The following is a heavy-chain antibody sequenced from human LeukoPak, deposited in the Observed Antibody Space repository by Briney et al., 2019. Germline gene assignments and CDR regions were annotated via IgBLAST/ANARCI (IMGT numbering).Heavy chain of an antibody. CDR2: ISSSSSTI. CDR1: GFTFSSYS. V-gene: IGHV3-48*01. CDR3: ARDGYQLLYTFDY. J-gene: IGHJ4*02. Sequence: GGSLRLSCAASGFTFSSYSMNWVRQAPGKGLEWVSYISSSSSTIYYADSVKGRFTISRDNAKNSLYLQMNSLRAEDTAVYYCARDGYQLLYTFDYWGQGTVVTVPS. D-gene: IGHD2-2*02.